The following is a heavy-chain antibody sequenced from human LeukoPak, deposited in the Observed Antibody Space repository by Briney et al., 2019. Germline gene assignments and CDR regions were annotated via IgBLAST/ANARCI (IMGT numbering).Heavy chain of an antibody. CDR2: ISGSYGTT. CDR3: ANDLAATLDAFDI. J-gene: IGHJ3*02. V-gene: IGHV3-23*01. CDR1: GFTFSTYA. Sequence: PGGSLRLSCAASGFTFSTYAMSWVRQAPGKGLEWVSTISGSYGTTYYADSVKGRCTISRDNSKNTLYLQMNSLRAEDTALYYCANDLAATLDAFDIWGQGTMVTVSS. D-gene: IGHD2-15*01.